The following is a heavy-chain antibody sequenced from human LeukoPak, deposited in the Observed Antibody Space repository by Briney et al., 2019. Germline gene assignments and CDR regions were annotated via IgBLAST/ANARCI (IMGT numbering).Heavy chain of an antibody. Sequence: ASVKVSCKASGYSFSGYYIHWVRQAPGQGLEWLGWINPNSGVTRYEHKFQGRVTMTRDTSISTVNMELTGLTSDDTAVYYCARVARFYSASGSYSDFDYWGQGTLVTVSS. CDR3: ARVARFYSASGSYSDFDY. J-gene: IGHJ4*02. CDR2: INPNSGVT. D-gene: IGHD3-10*01. V-gene: IGHV1-2*02. CDR1: GYSFSGYY.